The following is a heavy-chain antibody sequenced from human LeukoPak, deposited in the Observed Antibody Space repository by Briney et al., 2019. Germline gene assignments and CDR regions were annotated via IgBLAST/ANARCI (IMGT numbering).Heavy chain of an antibody. J-gene: IGHJ4*02. CDR3: ARGAGPSGSYDY. V-gene: IGHV1-69*05. Sequence: GASVKVSCKASGGTFSSYAISWVRQAPGQGLEWMGGIIPIFGIANYAQKFQGRVTITTDESTSTAYMELSSLRSEDTAVYYCARGAGPSGSYDYWGQGTLVTVSS. CDR1: GGTFSSYA. D-gene: IGHD1-26*01. CDR2: IIPIFGIA.